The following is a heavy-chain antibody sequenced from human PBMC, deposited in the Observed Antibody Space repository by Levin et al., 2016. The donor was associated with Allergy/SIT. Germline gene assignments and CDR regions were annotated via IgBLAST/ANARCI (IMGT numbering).Heavy chain of an antibody. V-gene: IGHV3-53*01. D-gene: IGHD2-2*02. CDR3: ARGYCSSTSCYRAPGY. CDR1: GFTVSSNY. Sequence: GESLKISCAASGFTVSSNYMSWVRQAPGKGLEWVSVIYSGGSTYYADSVKGRFTISRDNSKNTLYLQMNSLRAEDTAVYYCARGYCSSTSCYRAPGYWGQGTLVTVSS. CDR2: IYSGGST. J-gene: IGHJ4*02.